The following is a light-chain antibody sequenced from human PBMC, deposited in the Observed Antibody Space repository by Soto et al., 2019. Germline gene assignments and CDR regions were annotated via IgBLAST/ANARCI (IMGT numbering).Light chain of an antibody. V-gene: IGKV3-15*01. J-gene: IGKJ2*01. Sequence: EIVMTQSPATLSVSPGERATLSCRASQSVSSNLAWYQQKPGQAPRLLIYGASTRATGIPARLRGSGSGTEFALTVSSLQSEDFAVYYCQQYNNWLHTFGQGTKLEIK. CDR3: QQYNNWLHT. CDR1: QSVSSN. CDR2: GAS.